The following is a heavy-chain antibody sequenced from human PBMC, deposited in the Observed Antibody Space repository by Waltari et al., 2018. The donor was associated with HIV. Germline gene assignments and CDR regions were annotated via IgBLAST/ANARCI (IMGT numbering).Heavy chain of an antibody. CDR1: GYSFTSYW. D-gene: IGHD3-16*02. J-gene: IGHJ3*02. CDR2: IYPGDSDT. CDR3: TRLRRGTYRDAFDI. V-gene: IGHV5-51*07. Sequence: EVQLVQSGAQVKKPGESLKIFRKGSGYSFTSYWIVWVHQMPGKGLEWMGIIYPGDSDTRYSPSFQGQVTISADKSISTAYLQWSSLKASDTAMYYCTRLRRGTYRDAFDIWGQGTMVTVSS.